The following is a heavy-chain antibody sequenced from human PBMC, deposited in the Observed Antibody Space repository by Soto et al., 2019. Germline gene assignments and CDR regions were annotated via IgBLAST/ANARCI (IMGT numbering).Heavy chain of an antibody. CDR1: GFTFSSYA. CDR3: AKDGLYYYDSSGYYAYYFDY. Sequence: LSLTCAASGFTFSSYAMSWVRQAPGKGLEWVSAISGSGGSTYYADSVKGRFTISRDNSKNTLYLQMNSLRAEDTAVYYCAKDGLYYYDSSGYYAYYFDYWGQGTLVTVSS. D-gene: IGHD3-22*01. CDR2: ISGSGGST. V-gene: IGHV3-23*01. J-gene: IGHJ4*02.